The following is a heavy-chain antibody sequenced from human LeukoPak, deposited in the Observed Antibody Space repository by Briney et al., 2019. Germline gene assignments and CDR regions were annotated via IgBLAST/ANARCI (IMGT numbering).Heavy chain of an antibody. CDR2: IYYSGST. Sequence: PSETLSLTCTVSGGSISSSSYYWGWICQPPGKGLEWIGSIYYSGSTYYNPSLKSRVTISVDTSKNQFSLKLSSVTAADTAVYYCARQASSGWYGGGDYWGQGTLVTVSS. CDR3: ARQASSGWYGGGDY. J-gene: IGHJ4*02. CDR1: GGSISSSSYY. D-gene: IGHD6-19*01. V-gene: IGHV4-39*01.